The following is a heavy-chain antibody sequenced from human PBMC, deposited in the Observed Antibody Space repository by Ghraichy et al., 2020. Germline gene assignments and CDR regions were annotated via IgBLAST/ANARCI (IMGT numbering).Heavy chain of an antibody. CDR2: IYYSGST. J-gene: IGHJ6*03. Sequence: SETLSLTCTVSGGSISSYYWSWVRQPPGKGLEWIGYIYYSGSTNYNPSLKSRVTISVDTSKSLFSLKLSSVTAADTAVYYCARDRPVRGYYYYMDVWGNGTTVTVSS. D-gene: IGHD2-2*01. V-gene: IGHV4-59*01. CDR3: ARDRPVRGYYYYMDV. CDR1: GGSISSYY.